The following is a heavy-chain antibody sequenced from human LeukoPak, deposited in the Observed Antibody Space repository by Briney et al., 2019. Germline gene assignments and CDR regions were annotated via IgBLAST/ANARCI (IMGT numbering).Heavy chain of an antibody. Sequence: GASVKVSCKASGGTFSSYAISWVRQAPGQGLEWMGGIIPIFGTANYAQKFQGRVTITTDESTSTAYMELSSLRSEDTAVYYCASYTIFGVASLKYYFDYWGQGTLVTVSS. CDR1: GGTFSSYA. V-gene: IGHV1-69*05. D-gene: IGHD3-3*01. CDR3: ASYTIFGVASLKYYFDY. CDR2: IIPIFGTA. J-gene: IGHJ4*02.